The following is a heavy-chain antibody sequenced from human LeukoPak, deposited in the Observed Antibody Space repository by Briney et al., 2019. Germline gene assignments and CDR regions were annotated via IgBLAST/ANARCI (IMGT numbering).Heavy chain of an antibody. D-gene: IGHD2/OR15-2a*01. CDR2: IYSGGST. Sequence: GSLRLSCAASGFTVSSNYMSWVRQAPGKGLEWVSVIYSGGSTYYADSVKGRFTISRDNSENTLYLQMNSLRAEDTAVYYCARDPREESGMDVWGQGTTVTVSS. J-gene: IGHJ6*02. CDR1: GFTVSSNY. V-gene: IGHV3-66*01. CDR3: ARDPREESGMDV.